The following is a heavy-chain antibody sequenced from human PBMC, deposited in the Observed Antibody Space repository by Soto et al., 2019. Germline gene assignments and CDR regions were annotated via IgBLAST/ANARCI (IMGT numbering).Heavy chain of an antibody. D-gene: IGHD3-10*01. J-gene: IGHJ3*01. Sequence: GGSLRLSCAASGFTFSNYAMSWVRQGPGKGLEWVSVISDSGGSTYYAESVKGRFTISRDNSKNTLYLQMNSLRAEDTALYYCAKHSTHTMVRGDAFNLWGQGTMVTVSS. CDR1: GFTFSNYA. V-gene: IGHV3-23*01. CDR2: ISDSGGST. CDR3: AKHSTHTMVRGDAFNL.